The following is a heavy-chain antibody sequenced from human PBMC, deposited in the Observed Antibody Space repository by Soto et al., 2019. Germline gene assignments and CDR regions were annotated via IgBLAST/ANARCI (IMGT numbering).Heavy chain of an antibody. Sequence: QVQLVESGGGVVQPGRSLRLSCAASGFTLNDFGMHWVRQAPGKGLEWLAVISYDGNTEDYADSVKGRFTISRDSSKTTLYLQIDSLKAEDTAVYYCAKDRSLYLSFNYYGLDVW. CDR2: ISYDGNTE. CDR3: AKDRSLYLSFNYYGLDV. V-gene: IGHV3-30*18. J-gene: IGHJ6*01. CDR1: GFTLNDFG. D-gene: IGHD2-2*02.